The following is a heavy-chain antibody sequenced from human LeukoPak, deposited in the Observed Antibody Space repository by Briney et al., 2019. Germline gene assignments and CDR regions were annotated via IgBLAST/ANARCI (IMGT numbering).Heavy chain of an antibody. Sequence: PSETLSLTCTVSGGSISSSSYYWGWIRQPPGKGLEWIGSIYYSGSTYYNPSLKSRVTISVDTSKNQFSLKLSSVTAADTAVYYCARGSYYYVDYWGQGTLVTVSS. D-gene: IGHD3-10*01. CDR3: ARGSYYYVDY. V-gene: IGHV4-39*07. J-gene: IGHJ4*02. CDR2: IYYSGST. CDR1: GGSISSSSYY.